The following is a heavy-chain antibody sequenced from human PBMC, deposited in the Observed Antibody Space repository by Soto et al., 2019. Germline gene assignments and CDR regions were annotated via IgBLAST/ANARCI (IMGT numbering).Heavy chain of an antibody. J-gene: IGHJ4*02. CDR2: INPNSGGT. D-gene: IGHD6-13*01. CDR1: GYTFTGYY. CDR3: ARDLGQQLVDY. Sequence: ASVEVSCKASGYTFTGYYMHWVRQAPGQGLEWMGWINPNSGGTNYAQKFQGWVTMTRDTSISTAYMELRSLRSDDTAVYYCARDLGQQLVDYWGQGTLVTVSS. V-gene: IGHV1-2*04.